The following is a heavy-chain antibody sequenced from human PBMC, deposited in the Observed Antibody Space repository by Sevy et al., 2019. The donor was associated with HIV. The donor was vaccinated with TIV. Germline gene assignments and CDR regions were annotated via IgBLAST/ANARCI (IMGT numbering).Heavy chain of an antibody. J-gene: IGHJ4*02. D-gene: IGHD3-3*01. CDR3: VRESSHDFWSGYWGYLDY. CDR2: IWYDGSNI. Sequence: GGSLRLSCTASGFTFSNHGMHWVRQAPGKGPEWVAIIWYDGSNIYYADSAKGRFTISRDNPRNKLYLQMYDLRPEDTAVYYCVRESSHDFWSGYWGYLDYWGQGTLVTVSS. CDR1: GFTFSNHG. V-gene: IGHV3-33*01.